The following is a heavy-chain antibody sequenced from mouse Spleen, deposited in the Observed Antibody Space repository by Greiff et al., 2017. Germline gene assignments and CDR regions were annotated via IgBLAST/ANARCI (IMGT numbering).Heavy chain of an antibody. CDR3: ARRDTGIYCLGY. Sequence: ESGPGLVKPSQSLSLTCSVTGYSITSGNYWNWIRQFQGNQLEWRGYISYDGSNNYNPSLKNRISITRDTTKNQFFLKLNSVTTEDTATYYCARRDTGIYCLGYRGPGTTLTCSS. V-gene: IGHV3-6*01. CDR2: ISYDGSN. CDR1: GYSITSGNY. D-gene: IGHD1-3*01. J-gene: IGHJ2*01.